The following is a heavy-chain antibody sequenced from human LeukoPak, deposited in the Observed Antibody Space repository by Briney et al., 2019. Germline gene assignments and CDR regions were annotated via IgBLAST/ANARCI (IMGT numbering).Heavy chain of an antibody. J-gene: IGHJ3*02. Sequence: PGGSLRLSCAASGFTFSSYAMSWVRQAPGKGLEWVSAISGSGGSTYYADSVKGRFTISRDNSKNTLYLQMNSLRAEDTAVYYCAKDLNDDYGDLDAFDIWGQGTMVTVSS. CDR3: AKDLNDDYGDLDAFDI. D-gene: IGHD4-17*01. CDR1: GFTFSSYA. CDR2: ISGSGGST. V-gene: IGHV3-23*01.